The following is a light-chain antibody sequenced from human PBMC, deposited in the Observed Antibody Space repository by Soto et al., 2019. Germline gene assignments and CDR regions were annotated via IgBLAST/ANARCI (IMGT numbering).Light chain of an antibody. CDR2: EVT. V-gene: IGLV2-14*03. J-gene: IGLJ1*01. CDR3: TSYTSSITYV. Sequence: QSALTQPASVSGSPGQSITISCTGTRSDVGGYNYVSWYQQHPGKAPKVVIYEVTYRPAGVSNRFSGSKSGNTAYLTISGIQAEDEADYYCTSYTSSITYVFGTGTKVTV. CDR1: RSDVGGYNY.